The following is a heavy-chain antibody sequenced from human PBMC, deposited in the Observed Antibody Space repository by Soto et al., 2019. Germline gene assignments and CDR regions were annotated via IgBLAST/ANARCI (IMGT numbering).Heavy chain of an antibody. V-gene: IGHV3-74*01. D-gene: IGHD3-16*01. Sequence: GSLRLSCAASGFTFSSYWMHWVRQAPGKGLVWVSRINSDGSSTSYADSVQGRFTIFRDNDKNTLYLQMNSLRAEDTAVYYCASIQDYVWGSYPNDYWGQGTLVTVSS. J-gene: IGHJ4*02. CDR3: ASIQDYVWGSYPNDY. CDR2: INSDGSST. CDR1: GFTFSSYW.